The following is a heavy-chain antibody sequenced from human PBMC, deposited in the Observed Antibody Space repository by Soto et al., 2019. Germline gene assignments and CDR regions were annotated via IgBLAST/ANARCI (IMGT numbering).Heavy chain of an antibody. V-gene: IGHV4-59*12. D-gene: IGHD3-22*01. Sequence: PSETLSLTCSVSGDSMNSEYCTWIRQPPWKGLEWIGYIFPTGTTQYNPSLKSRVIISVDRSKNQFSLDLFSATAADTAIYYCARCMGYDESGNFAPTFDRWGQRTRVTVSS. J-gene: IGHJ4*02. CDR1: GDSMNSEY. CDR3: ARCMGYDESGNFAPTFDR. CDR2: IFPTGTT.